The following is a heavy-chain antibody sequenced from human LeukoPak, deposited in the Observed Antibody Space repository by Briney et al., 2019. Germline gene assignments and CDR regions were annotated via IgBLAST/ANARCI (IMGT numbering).Heavy chain of an antibody. CDR3: ARDRTPSWDGMDV. Sequence: SETLSLTCTVSGGSISSYYWSWIRQPPGKGLEWIGRIYTSGSTNYNPSLKSRVTMSVDTSKNQFSLKLSSVTAADTAVYYCARDRTPSWDGMDVWGQGTTVTVSS. CDR1: GGSISSYY. V-gene: IGHV4-4*07. J-gene: IGHJ6*02. D-gene: IGHD1-26*01. CDR2: IYTSGST.